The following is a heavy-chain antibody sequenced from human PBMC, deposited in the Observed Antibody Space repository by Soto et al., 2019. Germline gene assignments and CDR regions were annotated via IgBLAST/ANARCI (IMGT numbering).Heavy chain of an antibody. CDR2: IYYSGST. CDR1: GGSISSSSSY. Sequence: QLQLQESGPGLVKPSETLSLTCTVSGGSISSSSSYWGWIRQPPGKGLEWIGSIYYSGSTYYNPSLQSRVTISVDTSKNQFSLKLSSVTAADSAVYYCARRGFMGATTNDYWGQGTLVTVSS. CDR3: ARRGFMGATTNDY. D-gene: IGHD1-26*01. J-gene: IGHJ4*02. V-gene: IGHV4-39*01.